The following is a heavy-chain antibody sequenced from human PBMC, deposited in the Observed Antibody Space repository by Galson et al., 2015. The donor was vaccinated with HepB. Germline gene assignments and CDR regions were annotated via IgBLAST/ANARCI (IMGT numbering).Heavy chain of an antibody. D-gene: IGHD3-10*01. V-gene: IGHV3-23*01. J-gene: IGHJ3*02. CDR2: ISGSGGST. Sequence: LRLSCAASGFTFSSYAMSWVRQAPGKGLEWVSAISGSGGSTYYADSVKGRFTISRDNSKNTLYLQMNSLRAEGTAVYYCAKGKVVRGADTNDAFDIWGQGTMVTVSS. CDR3: AKGKVVRGADTNDAFDI. CDR1: GFTFSSYA.